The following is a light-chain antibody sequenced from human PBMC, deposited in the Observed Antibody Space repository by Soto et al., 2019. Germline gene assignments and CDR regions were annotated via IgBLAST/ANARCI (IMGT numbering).Light chain of an antibody. CDR2: GTS. CDR3: QQYGSSPRT. Sequence: EIVLTQSPGTLSLSPGERATLSCRASQGVSSSYLAWYQQKPGQAPRLIIYGTSSRATGIPDRFSGSGSGTDFTLTISRLEPEDFGVYYCQQYGSSPRTFGQGTKVEIK. CDR1: QGVSSSY. J-gene: IGKJ1*01. V-gene: IGKV3-20*01.